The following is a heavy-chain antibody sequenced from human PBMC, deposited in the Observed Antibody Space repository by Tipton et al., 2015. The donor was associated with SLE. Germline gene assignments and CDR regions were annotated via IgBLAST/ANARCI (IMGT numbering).Heavy chain of an antibody. Sequence: SLRLSCAASGFTFSDYYMSWIRQAPGKGLEWVSYISSSSSYTNYADSVKGRFTISRDNAKNSLYLQMNSLRAEDTAVYYCARDLGGIAVAGPADYWGQGNRVTVSS. J-gene: IGHJ4*02. CDR3: ARDLGGIAVAGPADY. CDR2: ISSSSSYT. V-gene: IGHV3-11*05. CDR1: GFTFSDYY. D-gene: IGHD6-19*01.